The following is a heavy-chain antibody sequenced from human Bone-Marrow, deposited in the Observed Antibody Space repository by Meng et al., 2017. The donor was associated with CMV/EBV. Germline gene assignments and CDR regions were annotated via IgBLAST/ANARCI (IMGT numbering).Heavy chain of an antibody. CDR3: ARAPRGSGSLMARY. V-gene: IGHV3-74*01. J-gene: IGHJ4*02. D-gene: IGHD1-26*01. CDR1: GFTFSSYW. Sequence: GGSLRLSCAASGFTFSSYWMHWVRHTPGKGLVWVSRINSDGSSTSYADSVKGRFTISRDNAKNAVFLQMNSLRAEDTAVYYCARAPRGSGSLMARYWGQGTLVTVSS. CDR2: INSDGSST.